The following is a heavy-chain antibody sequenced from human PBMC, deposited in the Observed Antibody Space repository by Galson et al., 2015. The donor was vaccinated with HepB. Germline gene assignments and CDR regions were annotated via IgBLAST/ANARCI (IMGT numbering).Heavy chain of an antibody. CDR2: ISSSSSYI. V-gene: IGHV3-21*01. CDR1: GFTFSSYS. J-gene: IGHJ3*02. D-gene: IGHD3-16*01. Sequence: SLRLSCAASGFTFSSYSMNWVRQAPGKGLEWVSSISSSSSYIYYADSVKGRFTISRDNAKNSLYLQMNSLRAEDTAVYYCARRGLPVQAGGAFDIWGQGTMVTVSS. CDR3: ARRGLPVQAGGAFDI.